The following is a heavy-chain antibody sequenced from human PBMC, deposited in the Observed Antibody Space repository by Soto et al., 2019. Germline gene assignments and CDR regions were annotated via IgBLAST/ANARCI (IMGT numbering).Heavy chain of an antibody. CDR2: INAGNGNT. V-gene: IGHV1-3*01. D-gene: IGHD6-19*01. CDR1: GVTYGNNA. J-gene: IGHJ4*01. CDR3: ARDYADIAVAGIPLLAH. Sequence: GVSVKACSKACGVTYGNNAMHWVRHAPGQRLEWMGWINAGNGNTRYLEKLQGRVTIIRDTSASTVYMELSSLRSEDTAVYYCARDYADIAVAGIPLLAHWGQGTLVTVSS.